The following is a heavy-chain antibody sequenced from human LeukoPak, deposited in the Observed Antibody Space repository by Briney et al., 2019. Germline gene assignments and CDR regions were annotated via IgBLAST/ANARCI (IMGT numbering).Heavy chain of an antibody. CDR2: FNPSGGGT. V-gene: IGHV1-46*01. Sequence: ASVKVSCKASGYTFTNYHMHWVRQAPGQGLEWMGIFNPSGGGTRYAQKFQGRVTMTRDTSTSNVYLELGSLRSEDTAVYYCARVPAAVLDMDVWGKGTTVTVSS. D-gene: IGHD2-2*01. J-gene: IGHJ6*03. CDR3: ARVPAAVLDMDV. CDR1: GYTFTNYH.